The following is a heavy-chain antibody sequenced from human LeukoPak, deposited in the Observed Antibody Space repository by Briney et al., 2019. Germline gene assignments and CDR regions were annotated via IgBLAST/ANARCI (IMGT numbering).Heavy chain of an antibody. CDR2: ISGSGGST. D-gene: IGHD6-6*01. CDR1: GFTFSSYA. J-gene: IGHJ4*02. Sequence: GGSLRLSCAASGFTFSSYAMSWVRQAPGKGLEWVSAISGSGGSTYYADSVKGRFTISRDNAKNTLYLQMNSLRAEDTAVYYCATDRSSIAVRPHWGQGTQVTVSS. V-gene: IGHV3-23*01. CDR3: ATDRSSIAVRPH.